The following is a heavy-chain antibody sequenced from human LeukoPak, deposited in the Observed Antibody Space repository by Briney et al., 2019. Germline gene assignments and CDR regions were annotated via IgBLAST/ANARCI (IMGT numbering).Heavy chain of an antibody. CDR3: AREGSSGWPLDAFDI. Sequence: PGGSLRLSCAASGFTFSSYWMSWVRQAPGKGLEWVANIKQDGSEKYYVDSVKGRFTISRDNAKNSLYLQMNSPRAEDTAVYYCAREGSSGWPLDAFDIWGQGTMVTVSS. CDR1: GFTFSSYW. D-gene: IGHD6-19*01. V-gene: IGHV3-7*01. J-gene: IGHJ3*02. CDR2: IKQDGSEK.